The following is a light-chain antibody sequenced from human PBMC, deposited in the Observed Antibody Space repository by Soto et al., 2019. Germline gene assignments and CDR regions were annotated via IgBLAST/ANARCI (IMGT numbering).Light chain of an antibody. V-gene: IGKV3-11*01. CDR1: QSVSSY. J-gene: IGKJ1*01. CDR3: QQRSTWT. CDR2: DAS. Sequence: DIVLTQSPATLSLSPGERATLSCRASQSVSSYIAWYQQKAGQAPRLLIYDASNRATGIPARFSGSGSGTDFTLTISSLVPEDFAVYYCQQRSTWTFGQGTKVEIK.